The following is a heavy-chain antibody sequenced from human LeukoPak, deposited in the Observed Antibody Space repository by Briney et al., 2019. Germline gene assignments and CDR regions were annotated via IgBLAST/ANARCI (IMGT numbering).Heavy chain of an antibody. Sequence: PSETLSLTCTVSGDSISSSRYYWGWIRQPPGKGLEWIGSIYYSGSTYDNPSLKSRVTISVDTSKNPFSLKLSSVTAADTAVYYCAGNYYGSGSYYSEDRYWGQGTLVTVSS. CDR2: IYYSGST. CDR3: AGNYYGSGSYYSEDRY. CDR1: GDSISSSRYY. D-gene: IGHD3-10*01. V-gene: IGHV4-39*07. J-gene: IGHJ4*02.